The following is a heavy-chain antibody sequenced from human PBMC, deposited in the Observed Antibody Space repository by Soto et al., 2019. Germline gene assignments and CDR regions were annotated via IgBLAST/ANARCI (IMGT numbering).Heavy chain of an antibody. Sequence: GASVKVSCKASGYIFTSYYIHWVRQAPGQGLEWMGWINPFDGSRMFAQSFQGRVTMTRDTSTSTVYMEASSLRSEDTAVYYCSRVDPGETSPFDHWGQATLVTVSS. CDR2: INPFDGSR. CDR1: GYIFTSYY. J-gene: IGHJ4*02. V-gene: IGHV1-46*03. D-gene: IGHD3-10*01. CDR3: SRVDPGETSPFDH.